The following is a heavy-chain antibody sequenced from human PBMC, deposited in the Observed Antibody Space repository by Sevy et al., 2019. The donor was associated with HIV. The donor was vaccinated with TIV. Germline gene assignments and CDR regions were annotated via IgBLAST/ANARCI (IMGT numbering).Heavy chain of an antibody. CDR2: ISSSSSYI. CDR3: ARGFAVDDAFDI. Sequence: GGSLRLSYAASGFTFSSYSMSWVRQAPGKGLEWVSSISSSSSYIYYADSVKGRFTISRDNAKNSLYLQMNSLRAEDTAVYYCARGFAVDDAFDIWGQGTMVTVSS. CDR1: GFTFSSYS. V-gene: IGHV3-21*01. J-gene: IGHJ3*02. D-gene: IGHD2-15*01.